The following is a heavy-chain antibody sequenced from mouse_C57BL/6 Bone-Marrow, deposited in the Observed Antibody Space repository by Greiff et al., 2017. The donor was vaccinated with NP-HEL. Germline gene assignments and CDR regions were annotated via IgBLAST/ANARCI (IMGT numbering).Heavy chain of an antibody. V-gene: IGHV1-81*01. CDR1: GYTFTSYG. D-gene: IGHD1-2*01. Sequence: VQLQQSGAELARPGASVKLSCKASGYTFTSYGISWVKQRTGQGLEWIGEIYPRSGNTYYNEKFKGKATLTAAKSSSAAYMELRSLTSEDSAVYFCARRGHYYSTGWYVDVWGTGTTVTVSS. J-gene: IGHJ1*03. CDR3: ARRGHYYSTGWYVDV. CDR2: IYPRSGNT.